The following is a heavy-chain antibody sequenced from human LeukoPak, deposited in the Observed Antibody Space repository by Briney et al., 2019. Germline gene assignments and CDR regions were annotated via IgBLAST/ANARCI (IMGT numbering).Heavy chain of an antibody. J-gene: IGHJ5*02. Sequence: ASVKVSCKASGYTFTSYDINWVRQATGQGLEWMGWINPNSGGTNYAQKFQGRVTMTRDTSISTAYMELSRLRSDDTAVYYCASGTGYCSGGSCYSYWFDPWGQGTLVTVSS. D-gene: IGHD2-15*01. CDR1: GYTFTSYD. CDR2: INPNSGGT. V-gene: IGHV1-2*02. CDR3: ASGTGYCSGGSCYSYWFDP.